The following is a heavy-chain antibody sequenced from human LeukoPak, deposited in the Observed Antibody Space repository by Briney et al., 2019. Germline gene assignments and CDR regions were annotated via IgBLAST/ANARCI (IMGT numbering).Heavy chain of an antibody. J-gene: IGHJ4*02. V-gene: IGHV4-39*07. D-gene: IGHD2-8*01. CDR2: IFYSGST. CDR3: ALCYDGTFDY. Sequence: PSETLSLTCTVSGGSISTSNYYWGWIRQPPGKGLEWIGNIFYSGSTYYSPSLRSRVTISVDTSKNQFSLKLSSVTAADTAVYYCALCYDGTFDYWGQGTLVTVSS. CDR1: GGSISTSNYY.